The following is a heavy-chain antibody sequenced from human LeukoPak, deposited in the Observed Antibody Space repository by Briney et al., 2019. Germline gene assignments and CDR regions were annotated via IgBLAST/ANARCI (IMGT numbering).Heavy chain of an antibody. J-gene: IGHJ4*02. V-gene: IGHV3-74*01. D-gene: IGHD4-17*01. CDR1: GFTFSSYW. CDR2: INTDGSST. CDR3: ARGTYGDWRVDY. Sequence: GGSLRLSCAASGFTFSSYWMHWVRQAPGKGLVWVSRINTDGSSTSYADSVKGRFTISRDNAKNTLYLQMNSLRAEDTAVYYCARGTYGDWRVDYWGQGTLVTVSS.